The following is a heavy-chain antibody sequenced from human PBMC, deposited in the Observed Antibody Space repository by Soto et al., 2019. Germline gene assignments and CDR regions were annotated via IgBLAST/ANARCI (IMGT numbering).Heavy chain of an antibody. J-gene: IGHJ4*02. D-gene: IGHD6-6*01. CDR1: GFSLSTSGVG. Sequence: SGPTLVNPTQTLTLTCTFSGFSLSTSGVGVGWIRQPPGKALEWLALIYWDDDKRYSPSLKSRLTITKDTSKNQVVLTMTNMDPVDTATYYCAHTRYQQLAPESYFDYWGQGTLVTVSS. V-gene: IGHV2-5*02. CDR2: IYWDDDK. CDR3: AHTRYQQLAPESYFDY.